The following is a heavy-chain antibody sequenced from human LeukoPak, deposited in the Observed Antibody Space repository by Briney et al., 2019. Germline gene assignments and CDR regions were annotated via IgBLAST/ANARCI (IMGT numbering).Heavy chain of an antibody. D-gene: IGHD6-19*01. CDR1: GFTFSTYA. V-gene: IGHV3-23*01. CDR2: IGYGGEKT. Sequence: GGSLRLSCAASGFTFSTYAMNWVRQAPGKGLEWGSTIGYGGEKTYYTDSVKGRFTISRDNSKNTLYLQMNSLRAEDTAMYYCAKTVAGENWGQGTLVTVSS. CDR3: AKTVAGEN. J-gene: IGHJ4*02.